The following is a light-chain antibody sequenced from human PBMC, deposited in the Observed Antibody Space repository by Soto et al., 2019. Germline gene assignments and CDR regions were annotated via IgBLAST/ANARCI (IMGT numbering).Light chain of an antibody. V-gene: IGKV1-39*01. J-gene: IGKJ1*01. CDR3: QQYGSSTRT. CDR2: KAS. CDR1: QSITTY. Sequence: DFQMTQSPSSLSPFVGDRVTIPCRASQSITTYLNWYQQKPGKAPKLLIYKASTLKSGVPSRFSGSGSGTDFTLTISRLETEDFAVYYCQQYGSSTRTFGQGTKVDIK.